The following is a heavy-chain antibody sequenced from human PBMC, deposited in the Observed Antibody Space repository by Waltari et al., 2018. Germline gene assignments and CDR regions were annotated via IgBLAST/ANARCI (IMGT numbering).Heavy chain of an antibody. V-gene: IGHV1-46*01. CDR3: ARYPRAFDY. CDR2: MCPSDGSM. J-gene: IGHJ4*02. D-gene: IGHD2-2*02. Sequence: VRQAHAQGLEWMGRMCPSDGSMSYAEKFQGRVTMTRDTSTSTAYMELSSLRSEDTAMYCRARYPRAFDYWGQGTLVTVSS.